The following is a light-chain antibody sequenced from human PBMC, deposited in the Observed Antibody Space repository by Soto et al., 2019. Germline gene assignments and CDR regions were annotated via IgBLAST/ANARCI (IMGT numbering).Light chain of an antibody. J-gene: IGKJ1*01. Sequence: DIQMTQSPSSLSASVGDRVTITCRARQSISSYLNWYQQKPGKAPKLLIYAASSLQSGVPSRFSGSRSRTDFTLTISSLQPEDFATYYCQQSYSTLWTFGQGTKVEIK. V-gene: IGKV1-39*01. CDR2: AAS. CDR3: QQSYSTLWT. CDR1: QSISSY.